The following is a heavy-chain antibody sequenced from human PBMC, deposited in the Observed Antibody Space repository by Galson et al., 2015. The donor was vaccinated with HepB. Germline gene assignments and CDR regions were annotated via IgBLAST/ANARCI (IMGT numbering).Heavy chain of an antibody. CDR1: GGSFSGYY. D-gene: IGHD6-13*01. J-gene: IGHJ5*02. CDR3: ARGRRSNSWRVPPSNWFDP. CDR2: VKYTGSS. Sequence: SETLSLTCAVDGGSFSGYYWSWIRQPPEKELEWIGEVKYTGSSYYKLSLKNRVTISIDTSRNQFSLRMTSVTATDTAVYYCARGRRSNSWRVPPSNWFDPWGQGTLVTVSS. V-gene: IGHV4-34*01.